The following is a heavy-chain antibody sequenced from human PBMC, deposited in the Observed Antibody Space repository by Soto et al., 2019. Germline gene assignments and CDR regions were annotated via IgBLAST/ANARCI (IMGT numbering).Heavy chain of an antibody. CDR3: ARGSRVADETYYYYYGMDV. J-gene: IGHJ6*02. CDR1: GGSVSSGSYY. V-gene: IGHV4-61*01. D-gene: IGHD6-13*01. CDR2: IYYSGST. Sequence: SETLSLTCTFSGGSVSSGSYYLSWIRQPPGKGLEWIGYIYYSGSTNYNPSLKSRVTISVDTSKNQFSLKLSSVTAADTAVYYCARGSRVADETYYYYYGMDVWGQGTTVTVSS.